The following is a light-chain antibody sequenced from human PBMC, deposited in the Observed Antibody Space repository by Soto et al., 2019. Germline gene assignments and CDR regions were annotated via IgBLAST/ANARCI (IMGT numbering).Light chain of an antibody. Sequence: QSVLTEPGCVSGSPGQSITISCTGTSSDFGGYNYVSWYQQHPGKAPKLMIYDVSDRPSGVSNRFSASKSGNTASLTISGFQAEDEADYYCCTYTSSSTPWVFGTGTKVTVL. CDR1: SSDFGGYNY. CDR2: DVS. CDR3: CTYTSSSTPWV. V-gene: IGLV2-14*03. J-gene: IGLJ1*01.